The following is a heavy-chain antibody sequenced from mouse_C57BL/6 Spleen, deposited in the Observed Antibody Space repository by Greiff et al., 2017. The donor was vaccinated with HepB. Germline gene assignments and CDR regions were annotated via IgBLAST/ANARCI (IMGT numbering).Heavy chain of an antibody. V-gene: IGHV5-4*01. D-gene: IGHD1-1*01. CDR3: ARGHGSSYYWYFDV. CDR1: GFTFSSYA. CDR2: ISDGGSYT. J-gene: IGHJ1*03. Sequence: EVQLVESGGGLVKPGGSLKLSCAASGFTFSSYAMSWVRQTPGKRLEWVATISDGGSYTYYPDNVKGRFTISRDNAKNNLYLQMSHLKSEDTAMYYCARGHGSSYYWYFDVWGTGTTVTVSS.